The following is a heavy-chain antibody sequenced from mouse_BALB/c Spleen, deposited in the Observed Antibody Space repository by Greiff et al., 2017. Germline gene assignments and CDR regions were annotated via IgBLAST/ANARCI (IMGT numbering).Heavy chain of an antibody. J-gene: IGHJ3*01. CDR2: IYPGNGDT. V-gene: IGHV1-12*01. Sequence: QVQLKQPGAELVKPGASVKMSCKASGYTFTSYNMHWVKQTPGQGLEWIGAIYPGNGDTSYNQKFKGKATLTADKSSSTAYMQLSSLTSEDSAVYYCARGGYGYDSWFAYWGQGTLVTVSA. CDR3: ARGGYGYDSWFAY. D-gene: IGHD2-14*01. CDR1: GYTFTSYN.